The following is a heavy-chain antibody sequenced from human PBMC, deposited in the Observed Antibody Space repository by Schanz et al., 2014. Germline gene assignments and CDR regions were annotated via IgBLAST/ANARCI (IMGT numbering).Heavy chain of an antibody. CDR3: TRDRGALINHNDALDL. Sequence: QVQLVESGGGVVQPGTSLRLSCAASGFTFRGHAMHWVRQAPGQGLEKVAVISTDGTKTYYAASVRGRFTISRDNSKNTVYLQMNSLRSEDTAVYYCTRDRGALINHNDALDLWGQGTMVSVSS. V-gene: IGHV3-30*04. D-gene: IGHD3-16*01. CDR1: GFTFRGHA. CDR2: ISTDGTKT. J-gene: IGHJ3*01.